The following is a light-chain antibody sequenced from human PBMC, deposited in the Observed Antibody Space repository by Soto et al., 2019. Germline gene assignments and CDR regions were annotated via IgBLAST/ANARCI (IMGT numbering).Light chain of an antibody. CDR3: QQYDSLPLA. CDR2: WAS. V-gene: IGKV4-1*01. Sequence: DIVMTQSPDSLAVSLGERATVNCKFSHSVLYSSNNKNYLAWYQQKPGQPPKLLIYWASTRESGVPDRFSGSGSATDFTLTISSLQAEDVAVYYCQQYDSLPLAFGGGTKVEIK. J-gene: IGKJ4*01. CDR1: HSVLYSSNNKNY.